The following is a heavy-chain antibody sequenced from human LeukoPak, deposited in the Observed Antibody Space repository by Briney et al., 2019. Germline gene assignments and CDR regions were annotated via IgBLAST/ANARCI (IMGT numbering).Heavy chain of an antibody. Sequence: SVKVSCKASGGTFSSYAISWVRQAPGQGLEWMGGIIPIFGTANYAQKFQGRVTITTDESTSAAYMELSSLRAEDTAVYYCASTSSSWYGKDYWGQGTLVTVSS. CDR1: GGTFSSYA. J-gene: IGHJ4*02. CDR3: ASTSSSWYGKDY. CDR2: IIPIFGTA. D-gene: IGHD6-13*01. V-gene: IGHV1-69*05.